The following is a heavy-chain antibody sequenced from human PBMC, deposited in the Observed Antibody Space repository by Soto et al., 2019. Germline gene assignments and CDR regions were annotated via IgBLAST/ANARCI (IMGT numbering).Heavy chain of an antibody. D-gene: IGHD2-15*01. CDR1: GFTFSSYA. Sequence: EVQLLESGGGLVQPGGSLRLSCAASGFTFSSYAMAWVRQAPGTGLEWVSGIDGSGGDTSFADSVKGRFSISRDNSKKMLYLHMNSPRAEDTARYYCAKEMVAAAYVETSPFDFWGQGTLVTVSS. J-gene: IGHJ4*02. CDR2: IDGSGGDT. V-gene: IGHV3-23*01. CDR3: AKEMVAAAYVETSPFDF.